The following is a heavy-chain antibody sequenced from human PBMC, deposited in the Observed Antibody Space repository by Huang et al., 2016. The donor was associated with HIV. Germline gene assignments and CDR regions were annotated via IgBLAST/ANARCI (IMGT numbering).Heavy chain of an antibody. Sequence: QVQLVESGGGVVQPGGSLRLSCTASGFTFGSFGMHWVRQAPGKGLEWGVFIRYDGNNYYYADSVRGRFTISRDNSKDTLYLQMNRLRPDDSAVYYCAKDLTYAFGRHFDYWGRGTLVTVSS. D-gene: IGHD3-3*01. J-gene: IGHJ4*02. V-gene: IGHV3-30*02. CDR1: GFTFGSFG. CDR2: IRYDGNNY. CDR3: AKDLTYAFGRHFDY.